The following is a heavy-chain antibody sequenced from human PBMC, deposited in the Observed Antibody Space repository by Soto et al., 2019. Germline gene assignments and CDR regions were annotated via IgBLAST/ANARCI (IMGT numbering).Heavy chain of an antibody. CDR1: GYTFTNNW. D-gene: IGHD3-10*01. Sequence: HGESLKISCKGSGYTFTNNWVGWVRQMPGKGLEWMGIIYPGDSDTRYSPSFQGQVTISVDKSLATAYLQWCSLKASDTAMYYCARRSECHYGSGKYYGLDVWGQGTTVTVSS. CDR2: IYPGDSDT. CDR3: ARRSECHYGSGKYYGLDV. V-gene: IGHV5-51*01. J-gene: IGHJ6*02.